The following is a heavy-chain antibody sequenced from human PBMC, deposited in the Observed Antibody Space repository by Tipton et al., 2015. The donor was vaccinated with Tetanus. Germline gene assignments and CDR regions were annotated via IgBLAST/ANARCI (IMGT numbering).Heavy chain of an antibody. CDR1: GGSIINNNW. J-gene: IGHJ4*02. V-gene: IGHV4-4*02. D-gene: IGHD1-26*01. CDR2: IYYSGST. Sequence: TLSLTCSVSGGSIINNNWWTWVRQPPGKGLEWIGEIYYSGSTYYNPSLKSRVTISVDTSKNQFSLKLNSVTAADTAVYYCARDQARGARGWNYFDYWGQGTLVTVSS. CDR3: ARDQARGARGWNYFDY.